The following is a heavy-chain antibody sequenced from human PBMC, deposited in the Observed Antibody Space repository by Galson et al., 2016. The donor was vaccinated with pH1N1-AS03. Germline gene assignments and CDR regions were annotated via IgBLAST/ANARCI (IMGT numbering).Heavy chain of an antibody. Sequence: SLRLSCAASGFNFTDFYMTWVRQAPGKGLEWLSSISVTGKTIYYADSVKGRFTISRDNFKNSVYLHLDNPRAEDTAVYHCARDSMVLRGILRYWGQGTRVTVS. CDR2: ISVTGKTI. D-gene: IGHD3-10*01. J-gene: IGHJ1*01. CDR1: GFNFTDFY. V-gene: IGHV3-11*01. CDR3: ARDSMVLRGILRY.